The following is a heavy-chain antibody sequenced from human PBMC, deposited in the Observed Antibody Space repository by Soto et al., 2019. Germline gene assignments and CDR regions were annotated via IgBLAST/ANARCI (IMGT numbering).Heavy chain of an antibody. V-gene: IGHV1-18*01. CDR1: GYTFTSYG. CDR2: ISPYDDNT. D-gene: IGHD3-22*01. Sequence: QAQLVQSGPEVKKPGASVKVSCKASGYTFTSYGISWVRQAPGQGLEWLGWISPYDDNTKYAQLLQGRVSMTTDTYSNTAYMELRSPSSDAKAPYSCAGGGYYVSIGSSNYHYCGMNVWGQGTAVTVSS. J-gene: IGHJ6*02. CDR3: AGGGYYVSIGSSNYHYCGMNV.